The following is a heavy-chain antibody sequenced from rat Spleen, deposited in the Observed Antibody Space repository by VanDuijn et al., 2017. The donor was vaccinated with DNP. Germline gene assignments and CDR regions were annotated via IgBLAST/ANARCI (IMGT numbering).Heavy chain of an antibody. CDR3: TTWRTDYDYFDY. Sequence: EVQLVESGGGPVQPGRSLKLSCVASGFIFSNYWMTWIRQAPGKGLEWVASITNTGDGSYYSDSVKGRFSISRDNAKSTLYLQVNSLRSEDTATYYCTTWRTDYDYFDYWGQGVMVTVSS. CDR2: ITNTGDGS. J-gene: IGHJ2*01. D-gene: IGHD1-6*01. V-gene: IGHV5-31*01. CDR1: GFIFSNYW.